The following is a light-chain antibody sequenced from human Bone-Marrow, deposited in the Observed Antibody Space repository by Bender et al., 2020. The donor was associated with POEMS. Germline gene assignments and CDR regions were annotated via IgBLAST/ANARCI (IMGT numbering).Light chain of an antibody. V-gene: IGLV2-23*01. Sequence: QSALTQPASVSGSPGQSITISCTGTYSDIGNYNLVSWYQQRPGTAPKLIISEDAKRPSGVSIRFSGSKSGNTASLTISGLQPEDESDYYCCSYTTRNTLIFGGGTKLTVL. J-gene: IGLJ2*01. CDR2: EDA. CDR1: YSDIGNYNL. CDR3: CSYTTRNTLI.